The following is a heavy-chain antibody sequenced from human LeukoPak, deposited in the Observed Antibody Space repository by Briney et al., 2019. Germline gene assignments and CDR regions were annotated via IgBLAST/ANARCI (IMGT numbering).Heavy chain of an antibody. CDR3: ARDCGYQCLFDY. J-gene: IGHJ4*02. D-gene: IGHD5-12*01. Sequence: GASVKVSCKASGYTFTNYGISWVRQAPGQGLEWMGWISGYNGNTNYAQKSQGRVTMTTDTSTNAAQMELRSLRSDDTAVYYCARDCGYQCLFDYWGQGTLVTVSS. CDR1: GYTFTNYG. V-gene: IGHV1-18*01. CDR2: ISGYNGNT.